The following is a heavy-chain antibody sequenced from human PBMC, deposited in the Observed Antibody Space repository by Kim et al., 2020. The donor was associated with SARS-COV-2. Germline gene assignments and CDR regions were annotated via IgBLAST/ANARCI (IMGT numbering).Heavy chain of an antibody. CDR3: ARDSPESGSYSH. V-gene: IGHV4-31*03. D-gene: IGHD3-10*01. Sequence: SETLSLTCTVSGGSISSGGYYWSWIRQHPGKGLEWIGYIYYSGSTYYNPSLKSRVTISVDTSKNQFSLKLSSVTAADTAVYYCARDSPESGSYSHWGQGTLVTVSS. CDR1: GGSISSGGYY. CDR2: IYYSGST. J-gene: IGHJ4*02.